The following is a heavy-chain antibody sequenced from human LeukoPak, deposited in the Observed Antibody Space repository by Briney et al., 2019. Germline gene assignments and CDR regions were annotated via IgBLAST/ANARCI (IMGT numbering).Heavy chain of an antibody. J-gene: IGHJ3*02. CDR2: ISYDGSNK. CDR3: AREMGVAAAGLDAFDI. V-gene: IGHV3-30*03. D-gene: IGHD6-13*01. CDR1: GFIFSSYG. Sequence: PGGSLRPSCPASGFIFSSYGMHWVRQAPGKGLEWVAVISYDGSNKYYADSVKGRFTISRDNSKNTLYLQMNSLRAEDTAVYYCAREMGVAAAGLDAFDIWGQGTMVTVSS.